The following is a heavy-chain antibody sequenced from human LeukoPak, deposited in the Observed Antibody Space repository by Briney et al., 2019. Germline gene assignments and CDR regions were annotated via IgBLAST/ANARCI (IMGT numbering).Heavy chain of an antibody. V-gene: IGHV4-4*02. CDR1: GGSISSSNW. CDR3: ARGGKRITMVRGVINWFDP. D-gene: IGHD3-10*01. J-gene: IGHJ5*02. CDR2: IYHSGST. Sequence: SETLSLTCAVSGGSISSSNWWSWVRQPPGKGLEWIGEIYHSGSTNYNPSLKSRVTISVDKSKNQFSLKPSSVTAADTAVYYCARGGKRITMVRGVINWFDPWGQGTLVTVSS.